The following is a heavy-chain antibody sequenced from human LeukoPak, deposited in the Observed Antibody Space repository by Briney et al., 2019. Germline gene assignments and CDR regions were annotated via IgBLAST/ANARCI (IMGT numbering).Heavy chain of an antibody. CDR2: IYYSGST. J-gene: IGHJ1*01. CDR3: ARGYSSGWDAEYFQH. Sequence: SETLSLTCTVSGGSVSSGSYYWGWIRQPPGKGLEWIGYIYYSGSTNYNPSLKSRVTISVDTSKNQFSLKLSSVTAADTAVYYCARGYSSGWDAEYFQHWGQGTLVTVSS. V-gene: IGHV4-61*01. D-gene: IGHD6-19*01. CDR1: GGSVSSGSYY.